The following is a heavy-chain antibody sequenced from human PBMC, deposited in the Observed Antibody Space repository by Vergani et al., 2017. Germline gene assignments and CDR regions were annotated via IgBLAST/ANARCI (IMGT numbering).Heavy chain of an antibody. CDR1: GYTFTSYY. V-gene: IGHV1-46*01. CDR2: INPSGGST. D-gene: IGHD6-13*01. J-gene: IGHJ1*01. Sequence: QVQLVQSGAEVKKPGASVKVSCKASGYTFTSYYMHWVRQAPGQGLEWMGIINPSGGSTSYAQKFQGRVTMTRDTSTSTVYMELSSLRSEDTAVYYCARDGAAANWGGYFQHWGQGTLVTVSS. CDR3: ARDGAAANWGGYFQH.